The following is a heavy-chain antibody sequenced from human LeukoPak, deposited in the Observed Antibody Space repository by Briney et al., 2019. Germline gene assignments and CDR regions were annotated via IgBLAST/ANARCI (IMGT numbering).Heavy chain of an antibody. Sequence: ASVKVSCKVSGYTLTELSMHWVRQAPGKGLEWMGGFDPEDGETIYAQKFQGRVTMTEDTSTDTAYMELSSLRSGDTAVYYCATGPSCSSTSCLGDWGQGTLVTVSS. CDR3: ATGPSCSSTSCLGD. J-gene: IGHJ4*02. D-gene: IGHD2-2*01. CDR2: FDPEDGET. V-gene: IGHV1-24*01. CDR1: GYTLTELS.